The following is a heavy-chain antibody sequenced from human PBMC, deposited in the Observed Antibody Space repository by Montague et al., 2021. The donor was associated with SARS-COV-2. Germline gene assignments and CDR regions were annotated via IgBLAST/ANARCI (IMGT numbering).Heavy chain of an antibody. CDR3: ARYYYDSSGYPEDDAFDI. V-gene: IGHV4-39*01. Sequence: SETLSLTCTVSGGSISSSSYYWGWIRQPPGKGLEWLGSIYYSGSTYYXXXVESRVTISVDTSKNQFSLKLSSVTAADTAVYYCARYYYDSSGYPEDDAFDIWGQGTMVTVSS. J-gene: IGHJ3*02. CDR2: IYYSGST. CDR1: GGSISSSSYY. D-gene: IGHD3-22*01.